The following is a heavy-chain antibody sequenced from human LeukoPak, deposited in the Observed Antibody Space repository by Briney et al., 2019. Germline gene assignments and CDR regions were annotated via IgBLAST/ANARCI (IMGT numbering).Heavy chain of an antibody. J-gene: IGHJ4*02. CDR3: ARDKLRLGELSFV. CDR1: GLTFSSYW. D-gene: IGHD3-16*02. Sequence: GGSLRLSCAASGLTFSSYWMSWVRQAPGKGLEWVANIKQDGSEKYYVDSVKGRFTISRDNAKNSLYLQMNSLRAEDTAVYYCARDKLRLGELSFVWGQGTLVTVSS. V-gene: IGHV3-7*01. CDR2: IKQDGSEK.